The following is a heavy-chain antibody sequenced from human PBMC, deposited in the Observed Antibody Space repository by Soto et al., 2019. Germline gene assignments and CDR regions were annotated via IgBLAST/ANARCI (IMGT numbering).Heavy chain of an antibody. D-gene: IGHD6-19*01. J-gene: IGHJ4*02. CDR1: GYTFTSYY. V-gene: IGHV1-46*01. CDR3: ARAWQYYFDY. CDR2: INPIGGST. Sequence: ASVKVSCKASGYTFTSYYMHWVRQAPGQGLEWMGIINPIGGSTTYAQKFQGRVTMTRDTSTSTVYMELSSLRSEDTAVYFRARAWQYYFDYWGQGTLVTVSS.